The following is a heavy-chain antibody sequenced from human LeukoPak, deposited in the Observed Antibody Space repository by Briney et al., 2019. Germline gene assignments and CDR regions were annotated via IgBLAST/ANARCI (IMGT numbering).Heavy chain of an antibody. Sequence: ASVKVSCKASGYTFTGYYMHWVRQAPGQGLEWMGWINPNSGGTNYAQKFQGRVTMTTDTSTSTAYMEVRSLRSDDTAIYYCARRNYYDSSGSYYYYYYMDVWGKGTTVTVSS. CDR3: ARRNYYDSSGSYYYYYYMDV. J-gene: IGHJ6*03. V-gene: IGHV1-2*02. CDR2: INPNSGGT. CDR1: GYTFTGYY. D-gene: IGHD3-22*01.